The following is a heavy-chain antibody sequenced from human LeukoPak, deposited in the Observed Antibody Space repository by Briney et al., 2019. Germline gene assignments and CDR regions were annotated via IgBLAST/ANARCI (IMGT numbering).Heavy chain of an antibody. V-gene: IGHV4-34*01. Sequence: SETLSLTCAVYGGSFRGYYWSWIRQPPGKGLEWIGEINHSGITNYNPSINSRVTITVDTSKNQFSLKLSCVTAADTAVYYCARGGWEDGYNRFLDYWGQGTLVTVSS. CDR3: ARGGWEDGYNRFLDY. CDR2: INHSGIT. D-gene: IGHD5-24*01. CDR1: GGSFRGYY. J-gene: IGHJ4*02.